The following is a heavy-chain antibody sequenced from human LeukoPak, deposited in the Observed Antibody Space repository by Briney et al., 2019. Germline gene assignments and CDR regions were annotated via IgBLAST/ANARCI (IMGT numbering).Heavy chain of an antibody. CDR2: IKQDGSEK. Sequence: PGGSLRLSCAASGFTFSSYWMSWVRQAPGKGLEWVANIKQDGSEKYYVDSVKGRFTISRDNAKNSLHLQMNSLRAEDTAVYYCARDGPPYYYDGSGYYPDYYYYYYMDVWGKGTTVTVSS. CDR1: GFTFSSYW. V-gene: IGHV3-7*01. D-gene: IGHD3-22*01. J-gene: IGHJ6*03. CDR3: ARDGPPYYYDGSGYYPDYYYYYYMDV.